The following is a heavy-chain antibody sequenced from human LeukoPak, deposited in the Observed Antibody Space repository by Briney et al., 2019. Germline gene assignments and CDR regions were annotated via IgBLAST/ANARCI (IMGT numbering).Heavy chain of an antibody. CDR3: ATGPKESIGFDY. J-gene: IGHJ4*02. CDR1: GYTFTSYY. D-gene: IGHD6-6*01. CDR2: INPSGGST. Sequence: ASVRVSCKASGYTFTSYYMHWVRPAPGQGLEWMGIINPSGGSTSYAQKFQGRVTMTRDTSTSTVYMELSSLRSEDTAVYYCATGPKESIGFDYWGQGTLVTVSS. V-gene: IGHV1-46*01.